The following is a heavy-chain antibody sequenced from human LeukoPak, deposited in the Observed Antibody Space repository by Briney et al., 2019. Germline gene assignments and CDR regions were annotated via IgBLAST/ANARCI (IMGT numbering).Heavy chain of an antibody. CDR3: ARVYETNGYLY. Sequence: PGGSLRLSCAASGFTFSSFAMHWVRQAPGKGLEYLSAIYSDGSRTYYADSVKGRFTISRDNAKNTVYLQMNSLRVEDTAVYYCARVYETNGYLYWGQGSLVTVSS. J-gene: IGHJ4*02. V-gene: IGHV3-64*04. D-gene: IGHD3-22*01. CDR2: IYSDGSRT. CDR1: GFTFSSFA.